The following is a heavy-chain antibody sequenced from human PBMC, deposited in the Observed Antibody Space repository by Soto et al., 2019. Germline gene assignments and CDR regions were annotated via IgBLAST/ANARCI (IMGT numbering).Heavy chain of an antibody. CDR2: ISGYNGAT. V-gene: IGHV1-18*01. CDR1: GYTLTSYG. Sequence: QLQLVQSGAEVKKPGASVKVSCKASGYTLTSYGISWVRQAAGQGLEWMGWISGYNGATNYAYKLQGRVTMTTDTSTSTAYMELRSLRPDDTAVYYCATFYSHGWPRGNIDQWGQGTLVTVSS. CDR3: ATFYSHGWPRGNIDQ. J-gene: IGHJ4*02. D-gene: IGHD1-26*01.